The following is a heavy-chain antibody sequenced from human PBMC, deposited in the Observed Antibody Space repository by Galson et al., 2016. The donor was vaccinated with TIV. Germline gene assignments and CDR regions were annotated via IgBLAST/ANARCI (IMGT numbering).Heavy chain of an antibody. V-gene: IGHV3-15*01. CDR2: IKSNFDGGTT. CDR1: GFTFSKFP. D-gene: IGHD2-15*01. CDR3: TTELGYCSGGYCYYFDY. Sequence: SLRLSCAASGFTFSKFPMSWVRQAPGKGLEWVGRIKSNFDGGTTAYAAPVKGRFTISRHDSKNTLFLQKNRLKTEDTAVYYCTTELGYCSGGYCYYFDYWGQGTLVTVSS. J-gene: IGHJ4*02.